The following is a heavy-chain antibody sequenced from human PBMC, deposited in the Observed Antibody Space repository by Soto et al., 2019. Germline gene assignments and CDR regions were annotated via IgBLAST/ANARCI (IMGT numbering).Heavy chain of an antibody. D-gene: IGHD3-3*02. V-gene: IGHV4-4*07. CDR1: GGSINNYY. J-gene: IGHJ5*02. CDR2: VFTTGTT. CDR3: ARDFNSIFDDFADMRWNFDP. Sequence: PSETLSLTCSVTGGSINNYYWSWVRQSGGKGLEWIGRVFTTGTTDYNPSLKGRVTISVDTSKNQFSLSLRSVTAADTAIYYCARDFNSIFDDFADMRWNFDPWGQGTLVTVSS.